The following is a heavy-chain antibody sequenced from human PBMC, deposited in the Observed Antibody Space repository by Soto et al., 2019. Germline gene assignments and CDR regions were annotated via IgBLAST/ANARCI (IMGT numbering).Heavy chain of an antibody. J-gene: IGHJ4*02. V-gene: IGHV4-34*01. D-gene: IGHD5-18*01. CDR3: ARGRGYSYGFPAY. CDR2: INHSGSN. Sequence: QVQLQQWGAGLLKPSETLSLTCAVYGGSFSGYYWCWIRQPPGKGLEWIGEINHSGSNNYNPSLKSLVNISVYPSKNQFSLQLSSVTAADTAVYYCARGRGYSYGFPAYWGQGTLVTVSS. CDR1: GGSFSGYY.